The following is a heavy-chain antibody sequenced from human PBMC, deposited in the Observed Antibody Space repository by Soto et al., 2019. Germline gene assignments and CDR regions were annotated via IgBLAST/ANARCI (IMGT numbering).Heavy chain of an antibody. D-gene: IGHD2-21*01. V-gene: IGHV4-4*07. J-gene: IGHJ6*02. CDR2: IYSRGDT. Sequence: PSETLSLTCSVSGGSMRSYYWNWLRQPAGKGLEWIGRIYSRGDTNYNPSVKSRVTMSVDTSKNEFSLRLNSVTAADTAVYYCAGIGEDVYYGMDVWGQGTTVTVSS. CDR3: AGIGEDVYYGMDV. CDR1: GGSMRSYY.